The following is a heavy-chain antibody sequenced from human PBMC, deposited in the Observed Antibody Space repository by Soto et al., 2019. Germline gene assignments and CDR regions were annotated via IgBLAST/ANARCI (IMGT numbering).Heavy chain of an antibody. J-gene: IGHJ4*02. CDR2: ISSSGTVT. V-gene: IGHV3-48*02. CDR3: ALTYAGHFDY. CDR1: GFSLSSYS. D-gene: IGHD3-16*01. Sequence: PGGSLRLSCAASGFSLSSYSMNWGRQAPGKGLEWVSYISSSGTVTYYADSVRGRFTISRDKAKSSLYLQMNSLRDEDTAVYYCALTYAGHFDYWDQGTLVTVSS.